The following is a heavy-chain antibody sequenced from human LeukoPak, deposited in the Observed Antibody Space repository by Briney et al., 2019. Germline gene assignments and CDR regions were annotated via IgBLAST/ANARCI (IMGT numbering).Heavy chain of an antibody. CDR1: GFTFGDYG. Sequence: GGSLRLSCTTSGFTFGDYGLIWVRQAPGKGLEWVGFIRSKAYGGTTEYAASVKGRFTHSRDDSKSIAYLQMNSLKTEDTAVYYCSESFGELTFFDYWGQGTLVTVSS. D-gene: IGHD3-10*01. J-gene: IGHJ4*02. CDR3: SESFGELTFFDY. V-gene: IGHV3-49*04. CDR2: IRSKAYGGTT.